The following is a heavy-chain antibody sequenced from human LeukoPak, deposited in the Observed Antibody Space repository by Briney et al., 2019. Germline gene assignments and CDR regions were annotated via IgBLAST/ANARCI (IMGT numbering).Heavy chain of an antibody. V-gene: IGHV3-30*18. Sequence: GRSLRLSCAASGFTFSSYGMHWVRQAPGKGLEWMAVISYDGSNKYYPDSVKGRFTISRDNSKNTLYLQMNSLRAEDTAVYYCAKDRAIQLWLPGWDFDYWGQGTLVTVSS. J-gene: IGHJ4*02. CDR2: ISYDGSNK. D-gene: IGHD5-18*01. CDR3: AKDRAIQLWLPGWDFDY. CDR1: GFTFSSYG.